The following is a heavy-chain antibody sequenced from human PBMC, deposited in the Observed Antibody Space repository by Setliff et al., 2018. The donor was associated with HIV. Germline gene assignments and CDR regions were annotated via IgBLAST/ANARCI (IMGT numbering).Heavy chain of an antibody. CDR1: GASIPGYY. V-gene: IGHV4-59*01. D-gene: IGHD3-9*01. Sequence: SETLSLTCTVSGASIPGYYWSWIRQPPGKGLEWIGYIYYGGSTNYNPSLKSRVALSVDTSKNQFSLKLSSVTAADTAVYYCAGARDDDILTGYYPHYFDYWDQGTLVTVSS. CDR3: AGARDDDILTGYYPHYFDY. CDR2: IYYGGST. J-gene: IGHJ4*02.